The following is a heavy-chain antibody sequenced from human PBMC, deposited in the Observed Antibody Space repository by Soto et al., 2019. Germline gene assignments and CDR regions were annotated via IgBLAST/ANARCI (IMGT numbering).Heavy chain of an antibody. V-gene: IGHV4-59*01. CDR2: IYYSGST. D-gene: IGHD1-26*01. CDR3: ARRWGPTFDY. Sequence: QVHLRESGPGLVKPSETLSLTCTVSGGSIRSYYWSWIRQPPGKGLYWIGYIYYSGSTNYNPSLKSRVTISVDTSKNQFSLKLSSLTAADTAVYYCARRWGPTFDYWGQGTLVTVSS. CDR1: GGSIRSYY. J-gene: IGHJ4*02.